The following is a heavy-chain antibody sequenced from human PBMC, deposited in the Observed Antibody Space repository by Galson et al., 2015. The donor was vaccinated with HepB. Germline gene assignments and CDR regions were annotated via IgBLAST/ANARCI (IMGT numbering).Heavy chain of an antibody. CDR2: ISSSSSYT. J-gene: IGHJ6*02. CDR3: ARDWYSSGWPYYYYYGMDV. CDR1: GFTFSDYY. D-gene: IGHD6-19*01. Sequence: SLRLSCAASGFTFSDYYMSWIRQAPGKGLEWVSYISSSSSYTNYADSVKGRFTISRDNAKNSLYLQMNSLRAEDTAVYYCARDWYSSGWPYYYYYGMDVWGQGTTVTVSS. V-gene: IGHV3-11*06.